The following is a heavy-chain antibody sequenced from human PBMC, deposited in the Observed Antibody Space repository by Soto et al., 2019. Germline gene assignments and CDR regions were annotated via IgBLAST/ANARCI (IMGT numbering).Heavy chain of an antibody. Sequence: GGSLRLSCAASGFTFSSYSMNWVRQAPGKGLEWVSSISSSSSYIYYADSVKDRFTISRDNAKNSLYLQMNSLRAEDTAVYYCARAGGVIYNWFDPWGQGTLVTVSS. CDR1: GFTFSSYS. CDR3: ARAGGVIYNWFDP. V-gene: IGHV3-21*01. CDR2: ISSSSSYI. D-gene: IGHD2-21*01. J-gene: IGHJ5*02.